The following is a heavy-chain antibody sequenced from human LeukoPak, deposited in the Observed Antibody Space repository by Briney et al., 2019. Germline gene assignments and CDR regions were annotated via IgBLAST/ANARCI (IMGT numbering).Heavy chain of an antibody. V-gene: IGHV4-34*01. CDR2: INNSGST. CDR3: ARHVSHRCSSTSCRRGAFDI. Sequence: PPETLSLTCAVYGRSFSGYYWSWIRQPPGKGLEWIGEINNSGSTNYNPSLKSRVTISVDTSKNQFSLKLSSVTAADTAVYYCARHVSHRCSSTSCRRGAFDIWGQGTMVTVSS. D-gene: IGHD2-2*01. CDR1: GRSFSGYY. J-gene: IGHJ3*02.